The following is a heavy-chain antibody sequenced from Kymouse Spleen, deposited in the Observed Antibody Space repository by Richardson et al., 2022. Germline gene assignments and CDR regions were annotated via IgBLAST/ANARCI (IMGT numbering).Heavy chain of an antibody. Sequence: EVQLVESGGGLVKPGGSLRLSCAASGFTFSNAWMSWVRQAPGKGLEWVGRIKSKTDGGTTDYAAPVKGRFTISRDDSKNTLYLQMNSLKTEDTAVYYCTTVPPTTVTFYYYYYGMDVWGQGTTVTVSS. V-gene: IGHV3-15*01. J-gene: IGHJ6*02. CDR1: GFTFSNAW. CDR2: IKSKTDGGTT. CDR3: TTVPPTTVTFYYYYYGMDV. D-gene: IGHD4-11,IGHD4-11*01.